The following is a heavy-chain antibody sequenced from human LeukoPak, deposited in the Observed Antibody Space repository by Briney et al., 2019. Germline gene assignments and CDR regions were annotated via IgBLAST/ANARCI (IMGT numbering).Heavy chain of an antibody. J-gene: IGHJ4*02. V-gene: IGHV3-23*01. CDR1: GFTFSSYA. Sequence: PARSLRLSCAASGFTFSSYAMNWVRQAPGKGLEWVSAITSSGGSKYFADSVKGRLTISRDNSKNTLYLQMNSLRAEDTAVYYCSKTYSCSWANSDYWGQGTLVTVSS. CDR3: SKTYSCSWANSDY. CDR2: ITSSGGSK. D-gene: IGHD6-13*01.